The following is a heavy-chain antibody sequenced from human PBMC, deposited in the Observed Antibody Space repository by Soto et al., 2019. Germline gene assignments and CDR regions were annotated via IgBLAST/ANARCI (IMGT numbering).Heavy chain of an antibody. J-gene: IGHJ4*02. CDR1: GGSFSGYY. CDR3: ARLRWGQPSVFDY. D-gene: IGHD3-16*01. V-gene: IGHV4-34*01. CDR2: INHSGGT. Sequence: SETLSLTCAVYGGSFSGYYWSWIRQPPVKGLEWIGEINHSGGTNYNPSLKSRVTISVDTSKNQFSLKLSSVTAADTAVFYCARLRWGQPSVFDYWGQGTLVTVYS.